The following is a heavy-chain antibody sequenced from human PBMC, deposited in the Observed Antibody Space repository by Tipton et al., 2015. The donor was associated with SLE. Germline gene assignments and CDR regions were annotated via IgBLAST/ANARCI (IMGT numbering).Heavy chain of an antibody. CDR2: INHSGST. CDR3: AKRDYGDPGFGY. J-gene: IGHJ4*02. CDR1: GGSFSGYY. Sequence: TLSLTCAVYGGSFSGYYWSWIRQPPGKGLEWIGEINHSGSTNYNPSLKSRVTISVDTSKNQFSLKLSSVTAADTAVYYCAKRDYGDPGFGYWGQATLVTVSS. V-gene: IGHV4-34*01. D-gene: IGHD4-17*01.